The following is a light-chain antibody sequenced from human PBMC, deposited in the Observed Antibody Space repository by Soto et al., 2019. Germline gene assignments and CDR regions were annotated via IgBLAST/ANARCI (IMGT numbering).Light chain of an antibody. CDR3: QHYQSGHPIT. CDR2: GAS. J-gene: IGKJ5*01. Sequence: EILMTQSPATLSVSPGERATLSCRASQSVSSSLAWYQQKPGQAPRLLIYGASTRATDVPARFSGTRSGTEFTLAISRLEPEDFALYYCQHYQSGHPITFGQGTRLEI. CDR1: QSVSSS. V-gene: IGKV3-15*01.